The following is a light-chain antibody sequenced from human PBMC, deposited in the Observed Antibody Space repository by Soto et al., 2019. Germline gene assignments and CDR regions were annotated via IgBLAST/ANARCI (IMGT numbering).Light chain of an antibody. V-gene: IGLV1-40*01. Sequence: QAVVTQPPSVSGAPGQRVTISCTGSSSNIGSGYDVQWYQQLPGTAPKLLIYGNSNRPSGVPDRFSGSKSGTSASLAITGLQADDEADYYCQSYDGSLSAHYVFGTGTKVTVL. CDR2: GNS. J-gene: IGLJ1*01. CDR1: SSNIGSGYD. CDR3: QSYDGSLSAHYV.